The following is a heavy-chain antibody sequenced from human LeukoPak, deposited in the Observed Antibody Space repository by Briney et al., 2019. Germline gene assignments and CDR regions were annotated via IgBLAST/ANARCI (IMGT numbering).Heavy chain of an antibody. CDR2: INPGDSDP. Sequence: GESLKFSCKGSGYSFTTYWIGWVRQMPGKGLEWVGIINPGDSDPRYRPSFQGQVTISADKSISTAYLQWSSLKASDTAMYYCARHGLGSSWFGFDYWGQGTLVTVSS. D-gene: IGHD6-13*01. CDR1: GYSFTTYW. J-gene: IGHJ4*02. CDR3: ARHGLGSSWFGFDY. V-gene: IGHV5-51*01.